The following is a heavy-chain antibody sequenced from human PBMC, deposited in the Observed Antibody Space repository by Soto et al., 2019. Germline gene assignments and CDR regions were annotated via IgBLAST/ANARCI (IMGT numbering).Heavy chain of an antibody. D-gene: IGHD3-3*01. CDR1: GFAFASYC. CDR3: ARESLFLEWLSLNWFDP. CDR2: ISSSSSTI. Sequence: GGSLRLSCAARGFAFASYCMNWVRQAPGKGLEWVSYISSSSSTIYYADSVKGRFTISRDNAKNSLYLQMNSLRDEYTAVYYCARESLFLEWLSLNWFDP. V-gene: IGHV3-48*02. J-gene: IGHJ5*02.